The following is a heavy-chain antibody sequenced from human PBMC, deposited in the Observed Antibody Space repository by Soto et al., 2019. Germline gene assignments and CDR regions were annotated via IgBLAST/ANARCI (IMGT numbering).Heavy chain of an antibody. V-gene: IGHV4-39*01. Sequence: SETLSLTCTVSGGSISSSSYYWGWIRQPPGKGLEWIGSIYYSGSTYYNPSLKSRVTISVDTSKNQFSLKLSSVTAADTAVYYCARQPGGSSRIHYYYYYMDVRAKRTTVTVSS. J-gene: IGHJ6*03. CDR1: GGSISSSSYY. CDR3: ARQPGGSSRIHYYYYYMDV. D-gene: IGHD1-26*01. CDR2: IYYSGST.